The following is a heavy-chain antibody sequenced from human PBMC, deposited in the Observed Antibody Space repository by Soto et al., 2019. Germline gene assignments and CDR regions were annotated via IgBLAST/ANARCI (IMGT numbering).Heavy chain of an antibody. CDR2: IYYSGST. Sequence: SETLSLTCTVSGGSISSGDYYWSWIRQPPGKGLEWIGYIYYSGSTYYNPSLKSRVTISVDTSKNQFSLKLSSVTAEDTAVYFCARVLMEVVPVLTNWFDPWGPGTLVTVSS. V-gene: IGHV4-30-4*01. D-gene: IGHD2-2*01. CDR1: GGSISSGDYY. CDR3: ARVLMEVVPVLTNWFDP. J-gene: IGHJ5*02.